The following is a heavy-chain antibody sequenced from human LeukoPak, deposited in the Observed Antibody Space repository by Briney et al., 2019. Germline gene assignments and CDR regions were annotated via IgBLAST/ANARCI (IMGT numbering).Heavy chain of an antibody. J-gene: IGHJ4*02. D-gene: IGHD5-18*01. Sequence: KSSETLSLTCAVSGGSINNYYWSWIRQPPGKGLEWIGYIYDSGSTNYNPSLKSRVTTSLDTSKNQVSLELSSVTAADTAVYYCARVSGYSYPLGNWGQGTLVTVSS. CDR1: GGSINNYY. CDR3: ARVSGYSYPLGN. V-gene: IGHV4-59*01. CDR2: IYDSGST.